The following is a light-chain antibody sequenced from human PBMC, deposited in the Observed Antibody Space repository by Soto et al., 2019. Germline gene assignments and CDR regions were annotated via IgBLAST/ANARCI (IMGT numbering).Light chain of an antibody. V-gene: IGLV1-44*01. CDR1: SSNIGSNA. J-gene: IGLJ2*01. CDR3: ATWDDSPRDVV. Sequence: QSVLTQPPSASGTPGQRVTISCSGSSSNIGSNAVNWYQQLPGTAPELLIYNTNQRPSGAPDRFSGSKSGTSASLAISGLQSEDEADYYCATWDDSPRDVVFGGGTKVTVL. CDR2: NTN.